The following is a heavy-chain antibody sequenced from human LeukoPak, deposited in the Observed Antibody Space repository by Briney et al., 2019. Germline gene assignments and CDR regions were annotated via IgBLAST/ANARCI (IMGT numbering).Heavy chain of an antibody. J-gene: IGHJ6*04. CDR3: ARDRGFGQADV. Sequence: PGGSLTLSCAASGFTFSGYWMNWLRQAPGKGLEWVANINQDGGEGYYVDSVKGRFTISRDNAKNSLSLQMNSLRAEDTAVYYCARDRGFGQADVWGKGTTVTVSS. CDR2: INQDGGEG. V-gene: IGHV3-7*01. D-gene: IGHD3-10*01. CDR1: GFTFSGYW.